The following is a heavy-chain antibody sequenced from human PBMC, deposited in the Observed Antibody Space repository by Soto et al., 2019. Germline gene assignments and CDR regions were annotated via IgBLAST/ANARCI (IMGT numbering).Heavy chain of an antibody. D-gene: IGHD3-3*01. CDR2: IYYSGST. Sequence: SETLSLTCTVSGGSISSYYWSWIRQPPGKGLEWIGYIYYSGSTNYNPSLKSRVTISVDTSKNQFSLKLSSVTAADTAVYYCGSSTIFGVVRNWGQGTLVTVSS. CDR1: GGSISSYY. V-gene: IGHV4-59*08. J-gene: IGHJ4*02. CDR3: GSSTIFGVVRN.